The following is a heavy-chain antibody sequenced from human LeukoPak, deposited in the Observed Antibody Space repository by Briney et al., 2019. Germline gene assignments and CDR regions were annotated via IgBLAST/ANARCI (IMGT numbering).Heavy chain of an antibody. CDR2: IYHSGST. J-gene: IGHJ4*02. V-gene: IGHV4-30-2*01. CDR3: ARAKKQQLVDY. D-gene: IGHD6-13*01. Sequence: SQTLSLTCAVSGGSISSGGYSWSWIRQPPGTGLEWIGYIYHSGSTYYNPSLKSRVTISVDRSKNQFSLKLSSVTAADTAVYYCARAKKQQLVDYWGQGTLVTVSS. CDR1: GGSISSGGYS.